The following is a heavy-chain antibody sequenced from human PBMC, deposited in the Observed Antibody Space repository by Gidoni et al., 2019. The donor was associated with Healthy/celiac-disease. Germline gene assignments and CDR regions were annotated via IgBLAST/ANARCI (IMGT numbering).Heavy chain of an antibody. V-gene: IGHV4-34*01. J-gene: IGHJ4*02. CDR3: ARGPLGGFYDFWSGYQFDY. CDR2: INHSGST. CDR1: GGSFSGYY. D-gene: IGHD3-3*01. Sequence: QVQLQQWGAGLLKPSETLSLTCAVYGGSFSGYYWSWIRQPPGKGLEWIGEINHSGSTNYNPSLKSRVTISVDTSKNQFSLKLSSVTAADTAVYYCARGPLGGFYDFWSGYQFDYWGQGTLVTVSS.